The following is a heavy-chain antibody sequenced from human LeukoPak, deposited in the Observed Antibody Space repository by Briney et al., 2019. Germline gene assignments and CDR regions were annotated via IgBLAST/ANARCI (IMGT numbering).Heavy chain of an antibody. V-gene: IGHV1-2*02. CDR3: ARVVAGTLGRGSYDI. CDR2: INPNTGGT. Sequence: ASVRVSCKASGYTFTGYYMHWVRQAPGQGLEWMGWINPNTGGTNYAQKFQARVTMTSDTSINTANMELNGLTSDDTAVYYCARVVAGTLGRGSYDIWGQGTMVTVSS. CDR1: GYTFTGYY. J-gene: IGHJ3*02. D-gene: IGHD6-19*01.